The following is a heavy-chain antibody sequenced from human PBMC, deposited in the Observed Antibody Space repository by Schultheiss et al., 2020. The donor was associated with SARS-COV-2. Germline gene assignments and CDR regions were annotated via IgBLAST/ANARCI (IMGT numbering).Heavy chain of an antibody. Sequence: GGSLRLSCAASGFTFSTYAMHWVRQAPGKGLEWVALISYDGGNKYYADSVKGRFTISRDNSKNTLYLQMNSLRAEDTAVYYCAKGAGENSNFESWGRGTLVTVSS. CDR1: GFTFSTYA. CDR3: AKGAGENSNFES. D-gene: IGHD3-10*01. CDR2: ISYDGGNK. J-gene: IGHJ4*02. V-gene: IGHV3-30-3*01.